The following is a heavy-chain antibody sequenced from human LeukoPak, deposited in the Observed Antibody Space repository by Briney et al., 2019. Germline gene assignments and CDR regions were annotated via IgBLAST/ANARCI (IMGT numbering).Heavy chain of an antibody. D-gene: IGHD3-16*01. CDR3: ASGQGSFYTYYFDY. CDR2: IYYSGST. Sequence: SETLSLTCTVSGGSISSYYWSWIRQPPGKGLEWIGYIYYSGSTNYNPSLKSRVTISVDTSKNQFSLKLSSVTAADTAVYYCASGQGSFYTYYFDYWGQGTLVTVSS. CDR1: GGSISSYY. J-gene: IGHJ4*02. V-gene: IGHV4-59*08.